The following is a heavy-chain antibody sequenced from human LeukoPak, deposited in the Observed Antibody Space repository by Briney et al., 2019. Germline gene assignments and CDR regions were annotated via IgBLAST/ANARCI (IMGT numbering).Heavy chain of an antibody. CDR1: GFTFSNAW. V-gene: IGHV3-15*01. Sequence: GGSLRLSCAASGFTFSNAWMSWVRQAPGKGLEWVGRIKSKTDGGTTDYAAPVKGRFTISRDDSKNTLYLQMNSLKTEDTAVYYCTTDTESPYYYDGSVWGQGTLVTVSS. CDR2: IKSKTDGGTT. CDR3: TTDTESPYYYDGSV. J-gene: IGHJ4*02. D-gene: IGHD3-22*01.